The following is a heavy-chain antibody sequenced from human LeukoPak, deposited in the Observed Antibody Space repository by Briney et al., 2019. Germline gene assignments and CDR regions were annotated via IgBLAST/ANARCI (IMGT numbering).Heavy chain of an antibody. V-gene: IGHV1-2*02. CDR2: INPYSGDT. J-gene: IGHJ6*03. D-gene: IGHD3-10*01. CDR1: GYTFTGYY. Sequence: GASVKVSCKASGYTFTGYYVHWVRQAPGQGLEWMGWINPYSGDTNYAQKFQGRVTMTRDTSISTAYMELSSLKSDDTAVYYCARGGVTMVRGVIIEEIYYYYYMDVWGKGTTVTISS. CDR3: ARGGVTMVRGVIIEEIYYYYYMDV.